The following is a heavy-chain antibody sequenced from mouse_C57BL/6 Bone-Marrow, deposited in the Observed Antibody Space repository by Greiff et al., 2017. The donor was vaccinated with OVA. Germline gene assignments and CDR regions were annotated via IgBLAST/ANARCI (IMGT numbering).Heavy chain of an antibody. J-gene: IGHJ2*01. CDR1: GYTFTSYD. Sequence: QVQLKQSGPELVKPGASVKLSCKASGYTFTSYDINWVKQRPGQGLEWIGWIYPRDGSTKYNEKFKGKATLTVDTSSSTAYMELHSLTSEDSAVYFCARYGASYYGSTLDYWGQGTTLTVSS. D-gene: IGHD1-1*01. CDR3: ARYGASYYGSTLDY. V-gene: IGHV1-85*01. CDR2: IYPRDGST.